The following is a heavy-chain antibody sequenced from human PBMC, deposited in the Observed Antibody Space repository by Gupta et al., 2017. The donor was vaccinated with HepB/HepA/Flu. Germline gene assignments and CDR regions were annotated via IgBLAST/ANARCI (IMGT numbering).Heavy chain of an antibody. Sequence: QLQLQESGPGLVKPSETLSLICNVSGGSISSDSHYWGWIRQSPGKGLEYIGSDYYTGSVYYNPSLKSRVSMSVDTSKNQFSLRLNSVTAADTAVYYCARLVWTRMATASIYYMDLWGKGTTVIVSS. CDR1: GGSISSDSHY. CDR2: DYYTGSV. J-gene: IGHJ6*03. V-gene: IGHV4-39*01. CDR3: ARLVWTRMATASIYYMDL. D-gene: IGHD2-21*02.